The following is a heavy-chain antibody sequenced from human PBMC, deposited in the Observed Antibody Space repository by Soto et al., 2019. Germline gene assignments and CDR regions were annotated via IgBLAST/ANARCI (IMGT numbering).Heavy chain of an antibody. CDR1: GFTFSSYG. J-gene: IGHJ3*02. V-gene: IGHV3-33*01. CDR3: ARPDTAMVRRAVAFDI. Sequence: QVQLVESGGGVVQPGRSLRLSCAASGFTFSSYGMHWVRQAPGKGLEWVAVIWYDGSNKYYADSVKGRFTISRDNSKNTLYLQMNSLRAEDTAVYYCARPDTAMVRRAVAFDIWGQGTMVTVSS. D-gene: IGHD5-18*01. CDR2: IWYDGSNK.